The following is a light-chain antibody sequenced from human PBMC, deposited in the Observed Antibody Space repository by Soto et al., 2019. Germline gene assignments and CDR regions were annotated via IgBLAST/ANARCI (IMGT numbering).Light chain of an antibody. CDR2: AAS. J-gene: IGKJ3*01. Sequence: DIQMTQSPTSLSASVGDRVTITCRASQDIRNFVAWYQQKPGKAPKLLIYAASTLQSGVPSRFSGSGSGTDFTLTINSLQPDDVATYSCHIYSSVPVFGPGTKVEI. V-gene: IGKV1-27*01. CDR3: HIYSSVPV. CDR1: QDIRNF.